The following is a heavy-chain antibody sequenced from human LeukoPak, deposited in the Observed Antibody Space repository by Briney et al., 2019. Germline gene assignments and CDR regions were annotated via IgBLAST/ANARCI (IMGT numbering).Heavy chain of an antibody. Sequence: GGSLRLSCAASGFIFNNYWVTWARQAPGKGLEWVAHIKQDGSEKNYVDSVKGRFTISRDNTKNSLYLQMNSLRAEDSAVYYCARAGRWDTSIDYWGQGTLVTVSS. CDR2: IKQDGSEK. CDR1: GFIFNNYW. V-gene: IGHV3-7*04. J-gene: IGHJ4*02. D-gene: IGHD3-10*01. CDR3: ARAGRWDTSIDY.